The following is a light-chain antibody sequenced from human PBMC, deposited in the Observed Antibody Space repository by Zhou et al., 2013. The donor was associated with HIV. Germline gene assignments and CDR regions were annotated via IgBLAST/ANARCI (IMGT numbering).Light chain of an antibody. J-gene: IGKJ1*01. CDR1: KSIGGN. CDR2: GAS. V-gene: IGKV3-15*01. Sequence: EILMTQSPATLSVSPGERATLSCRASKSIGGNLAWYQQKPGQAPRLLIYGASTRAAGIPASFSGSGSGTDFTLTISRLEPEDFAVYYCQQFDTSPQTFGQGTKVEIK. CDR3: QQFDTSPQT.